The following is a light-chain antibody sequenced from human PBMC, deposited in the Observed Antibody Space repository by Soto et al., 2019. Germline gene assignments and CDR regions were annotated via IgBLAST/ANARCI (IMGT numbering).Light chain of an antibody. J-gene: IGKJ5*01. CDR3: LQLLSYPIT. V-gene: IGKV1-6*01. CDR1: QGIRND. Sequence: AIQMTQSASSRSASFGDRVTITCRASQGIRNDLGWYQQKTGKAPKLLIYAASSLQSGVPSRFSGSGYGTDFNLTISSLQTEDFATYYCLQLLSYPITFGQGTRLEIK. CDR2: AAS.